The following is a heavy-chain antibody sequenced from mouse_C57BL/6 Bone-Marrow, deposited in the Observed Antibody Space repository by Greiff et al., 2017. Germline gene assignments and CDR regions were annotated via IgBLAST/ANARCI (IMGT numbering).Heavy chain of an antibody. D-gene: IGHD4-1*02. Sequence: EVQLVESGGGLVQPKGSLKLSCAASGFSFNTYAMNWVRQAPGKGLEWVARIRSKSNNYATYYADSVKDRFTISRDDSESMLYLQMNNLKTEDTAMYYCVRFSTGTYYAMDYWGQGTSVTVSS. CDR2: IRSKSNNYAT. J-gene: IGHJ4*01. CDR3: VRFSTGTYYAMDY. V-gene: IGHV10-1*01. CDR1: GFSFNTYA.